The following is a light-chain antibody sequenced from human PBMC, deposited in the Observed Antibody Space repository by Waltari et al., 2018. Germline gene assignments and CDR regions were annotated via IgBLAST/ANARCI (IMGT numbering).Light chain of an antibody. CDR3: QQYGSSPWT. Sequence: EIVFTQSPGTLSLSPGERATLSCRGSQSVSSSYLAWYQQKPGQAPRVLIHGASNRATGIPDRFSGSGSGTDFTLTISRLEPEDFAVYYCQQYGSSPWTFGQGTKVEIK. V-gene: IGKV3-20*01. CDR2: GAS. J-gene: IGKJ1*01. CDR1: QSVSSSY.